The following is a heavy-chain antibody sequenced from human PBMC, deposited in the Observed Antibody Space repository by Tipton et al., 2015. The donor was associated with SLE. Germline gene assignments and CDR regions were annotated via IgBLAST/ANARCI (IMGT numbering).Heavy chain of an antibody. CDR3: ARVTGGGFDSSGYPFDY. CDR1: GGSISRYY. V-gene: IGHV4-59*13. CDR2: IYHSGSA. J-gene: IGHJ4*02. Sequence: TLSLTCTVSGGSISRYYWSWIRQPPGKGLEWIAYIYHSGSAAYNPSLASRVTISVDTSKNQFSLKLHSVTAADTAVYFCARVTGGGFDSSGYPFDYWGPGILVTVSS. D-gene: IGHD3-22*01.